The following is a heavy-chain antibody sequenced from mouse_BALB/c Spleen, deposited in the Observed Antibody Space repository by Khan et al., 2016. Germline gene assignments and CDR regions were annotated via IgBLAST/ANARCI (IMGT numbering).Heavy chain of an antibody. CDR2: ISYSGNT. CDR3: ARVYGGDFDY. V-gene: IGHV3-2*02. J-gene: IGHJ2*02. D-gene: IGHD1-1*01. Sequence: EVQLQEAGPGLVKPSQSLSLTCTVTGYSITSDYAWNWIRQFPGNKLEGMGFISYSGNTNYNHSLKSRFSTTRDTSKNQFFLQLNSVTTEDTATYYCARVYGGDFDYWGQGPSLTVAS. CDR1: GYSITSDYA.